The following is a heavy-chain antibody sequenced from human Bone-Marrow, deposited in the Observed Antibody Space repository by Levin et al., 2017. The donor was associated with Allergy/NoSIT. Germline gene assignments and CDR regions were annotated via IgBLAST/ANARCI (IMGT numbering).Heavy chain of an antibody. J-gene: IGHJ4*02. CDR2: IKQDGSEK. V-gene: IGHV3-7*01. Sequence: PGGSLRLSCAASGFTFSSYWMSWVRQAPGKGLEWVANIKQDGSEKYYVDSVKGRFTISRDNAKNSLYLQMNSLRAEDTAVYYCARDLNVLRFLEWLLSFHHKLAFDYWGQGTLVTVSS. CDR1: GFTFSSYW. CDR3: ARDLNVLRFLEWLLSFHHKLAFDY. D-gene: IGHD3-3*01.